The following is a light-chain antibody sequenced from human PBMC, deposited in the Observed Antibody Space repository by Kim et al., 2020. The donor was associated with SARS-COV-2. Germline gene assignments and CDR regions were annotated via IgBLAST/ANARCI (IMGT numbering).Light chain of an antibody. CDR1: QSILNSSTNKNS. V-gene: IGKV4-1*01. Sequence: RATIKCKSSQSILNSSTNKNSLAWYYQKPGQPPKLLIYWASTRESGVPDRFSGSGSGTDFTLTISSLQAEDVAVYYCQQYSSPPRTFGQGTKLDI. CDR2: WAS. CDR3: QQYSSPPRT. J-gene: IGKJ2*02.